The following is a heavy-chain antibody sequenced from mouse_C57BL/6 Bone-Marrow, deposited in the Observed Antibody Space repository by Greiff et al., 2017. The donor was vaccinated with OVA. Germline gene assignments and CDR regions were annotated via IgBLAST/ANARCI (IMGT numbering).Heavy chain of an antibody. V-gene: IGHV1-7*01. J-gene: IGHJ3*01. CDR1: GYSFTSYW. CDR2: INPSSGYT. CDR3: ADGGCSAWCAY. D-gene: IGHD1-1*02. Sequence: QVQLQQSGAELAKPGASVKLSCKASGYSFTSYWMHWVKQRPGQGLEWIGYINPSSGYTKYNQKFKAKATLTADNSSSTAYMQLSSLTYEDSAVYYCADGGCSAWCAYWGQGTLVTVSA.